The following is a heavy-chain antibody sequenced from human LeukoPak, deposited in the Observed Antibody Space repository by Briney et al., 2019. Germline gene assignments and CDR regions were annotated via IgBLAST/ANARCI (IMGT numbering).Heavy chain of an antibody. V-gene: IGHV5-51*01. CDR1: GYIFTGFW. CDR3: VRLMGAVAGEDY. D-gene: IGHD6-19*01. Sequence: GESLKISCKASGYIFTGFWIAWARQMPGKGLEWMGIIYPSDSDTRYSPSFQGQVTISADKSISTAYLQWSSLKASDTAMYYCVRLMGAVAGEDYWGQGTLVTVSS. CDR2: IYPSDSDT. J-gene: IGHJ4*02.